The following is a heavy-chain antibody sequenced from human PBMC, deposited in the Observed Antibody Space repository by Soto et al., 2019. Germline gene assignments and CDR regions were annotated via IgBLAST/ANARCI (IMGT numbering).Heavy chain of an antibody. D-gene: IGHD3-3*01. J-gene: IGHJ5*02. V-gene: IGHV3-23*05. CDR1: GFIFRNHV. CDR3: AKIPSSGMIFGAGS. CDR2: IDNSGDGS. Sequence: EVQLLESGGGLVQPGGSLRLSCAASGFIFRNHVLNWVRQAPGKGLEWVSAIDNSGDGSFYADSVKGRFIISRDNSKDTVLLHMNNLSLEDTAFYYCAKIPSSGMIFGAGSWGQGTLVTVSS.